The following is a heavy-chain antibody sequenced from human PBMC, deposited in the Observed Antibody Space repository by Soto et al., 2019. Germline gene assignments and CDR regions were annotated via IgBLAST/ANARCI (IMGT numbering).Heavy chain of an antibody. D-gene: IGHD1-1*01. CDR2: MSHDSGNT. J-gene: IGHJ4*02. CDR3: EVNTGY. CDR1: GYTFTDYD. Sequence: QVQVVQSGAEVKKPGASVRVSCKTSGYTFTDYDINWVRQAAGQVLEYMGWMSHDSGNTGYSQQFQGRVTMTSNTSTSTAYMELGSLTSEDTAVYYYEVNTGYWGQGTMVTVSS. V-gene: IGHV1-8*02.